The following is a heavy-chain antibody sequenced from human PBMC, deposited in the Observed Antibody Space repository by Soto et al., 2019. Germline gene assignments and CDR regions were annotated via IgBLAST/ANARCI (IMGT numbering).Heavy chain of an antibody. CDR1: GYTFTSYG. Sequence: GASVKVSCKASGYTFTSYGISWVRQAPGQGLEWMGWIGAYNGNTNYAQKLQGRVTMTTDTSTSTAYMELRSLRSDDTAVYYCARDRGQMVARYYYYYYGMDVWGQGTTVTVSS. D-gene: IGHD2-8*01. CDR3: ARDRGQMVARYYYYYYGMDV. J-gene: IGHJ6*02. V-gene: IGHV1-18*01. CDR2: IGAYNGNT.